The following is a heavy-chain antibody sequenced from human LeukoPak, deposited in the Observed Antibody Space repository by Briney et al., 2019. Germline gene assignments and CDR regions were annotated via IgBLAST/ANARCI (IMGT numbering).Heavy chain of an antibody. Sequence: GASVKVSCKASGYTFTSYAMNWVRQAPGQGLEWMGWINTNTGNPTYAQGFTGRFVFSLDTSVSTAYLQISSLKAEDTAVYYCARSKTRNCGGDCFIPDYWGQGTLVTVSS. V-gene: IGHV7-4-1*02. D-gene: IGHD2-21*02. CDR1: GYTFTSYA. CDR3: ARSKTRNCGGDCFIPDY. J-gene: IGHJ4*02. CDR2: INTNTGNP.